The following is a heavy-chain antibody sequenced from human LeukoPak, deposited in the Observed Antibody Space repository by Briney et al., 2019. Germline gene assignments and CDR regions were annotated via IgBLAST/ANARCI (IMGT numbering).Heavy chain of an antibody. CDR1: GGSISSHY. CDR2: IYYSGST. CDR3: ARGPVLCDY. Sequence: SETLSLTCTVSGGSISSHYWSWIRQPPGKGLEWIGYIYYSGSTNYNPSLKSRVTISVDTSKNQFSLKLSSVTAADTAVYYCARGPVLCDYWGQGTLVTVSS. J-gene: IGHJ4*02. D-gene: IGHD3-16*01. V-gene: IGHV4-59*11.